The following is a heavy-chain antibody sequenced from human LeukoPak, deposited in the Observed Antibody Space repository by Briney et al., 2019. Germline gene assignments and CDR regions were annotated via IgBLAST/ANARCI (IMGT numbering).Heavy chain of an antibody. CDR2: VYGGGTT. Sequence: GGSLRLSCADSGFTFSSYAMSWVRQAPGKGLEWVSFVYGGGTTYYEDSVKGRFTISRDSSKNTLFLQMNSLRVGDTAVYYCARAGYFDSSGFYAPDAFDIWGQGTVVTVSS. D-gene: IGHD3-22*01. CDR1: GFTFSSYA. V-gene: IGHV3-53*01. J-gene: IGHJ3*02. CDR3: ARAGYFDSSGFYAPDAFDI.